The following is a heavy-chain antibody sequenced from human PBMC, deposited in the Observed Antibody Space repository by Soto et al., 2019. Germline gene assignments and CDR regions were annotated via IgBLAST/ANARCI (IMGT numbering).Heavy chain of an antibody. CDR1: GYSFAVYW. D-gene: IGHD3-22*01. J-gene: IGHJ4*02. V-gene: IGHV5-10-1*01. Sequence: GQAVNLSGKGCGYSFAVYWISCVRQPPGKGLAWMGRIDPSDSQTYYSPSFRGHVTISVTKSITTVFLQWSSLRASDTAMYYCARQIYDSDTGPNFQYYFDSWGQGTPV. CDR3: ARQIYDSDTGPNFQYYFDS. CDR2: IDPSDSQT.